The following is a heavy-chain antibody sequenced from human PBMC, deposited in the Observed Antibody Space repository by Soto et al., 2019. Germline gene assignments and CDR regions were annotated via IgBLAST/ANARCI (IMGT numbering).Heavy chain of an antibody. Sequence: GGSLRLSCAASGFTFSSYWMHWVRQAPGKGLVWVSRINSDGSSTSYADSVKGRFTISRDNAKNTLYLQMNSLRAEDTAVYYCARGPSDYYGSGIWHTNSRYGMDVWGQGTKVTVSS. CDR3: ARGPSDYYGSGIWHTNSRYGMDV. D-gene: IGHD3-10*01. J-gene: IGHJ6*02. CDR2: INSDGSST. CDR1: GFTFSSYW. V-gene: IGHV3-74*01.